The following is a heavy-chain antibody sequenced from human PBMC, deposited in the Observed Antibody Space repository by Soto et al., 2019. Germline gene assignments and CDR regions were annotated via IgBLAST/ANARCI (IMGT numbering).Heavy chain of an antibody. D-gene: IGHD7-27*01. Sequence: GGSLRLSCVVSGFTFSSYSMDWVRQAPGKGLEWVSYITSGSSTIHYADSVKGRFTISRDNAKNAVFLQMNSLLIEVSAVYYCVREACAWGYWGHVTLGTVSS. V-gene: IGHV3-48*01. CDR2: ITSGSSTI. CDR1: GFTFSSYS. J-gene: IGHJ4*01. CDR3: VREACAWGY.